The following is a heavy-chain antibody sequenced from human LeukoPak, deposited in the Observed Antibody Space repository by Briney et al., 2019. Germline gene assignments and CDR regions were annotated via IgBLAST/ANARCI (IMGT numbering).Heavy chain of an antibody. D-gene: IGHD6-6*01. CDR3: AREGAARPSAFDI. Sequence: SETLSLTCTVSGGSISSYYWSWIRQPPGKGLEWIGYIYYSGSTNYNPSLKSRVTISVDTSKNQFSLKLSSVTAADTAVYYCAREGAARPSAFDIWGQGTMVTVSS. CDR1: GGSISSYY. CDR2: IYYSGST. V-gene: IGHV4-59*01. J-gene: IGHJ3*02.